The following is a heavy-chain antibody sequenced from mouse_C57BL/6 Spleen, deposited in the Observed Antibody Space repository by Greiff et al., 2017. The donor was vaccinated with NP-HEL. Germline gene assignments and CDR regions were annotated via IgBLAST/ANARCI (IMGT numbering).Heavy chain of an antibody. Sequence: QVQLQQPGAELVMPGASVKLSCKASGYTFTSYWMHWVKQRPGQGLEWIGEIDPSDSYTNYNQKFKVKSTLTVDKSSSTAYMQLRSLTSGDSAVSSCSRKDYYDRGDYWGQGTTLTVSS. D-gene: IGHD2-4*01. CDR3: SRKDYYDRGDY. V-gene: IGHV1-69*01. CDR1: GYTFTSYW. J-gene: IGHJ2*01. CDR2: IDPSDSYT.